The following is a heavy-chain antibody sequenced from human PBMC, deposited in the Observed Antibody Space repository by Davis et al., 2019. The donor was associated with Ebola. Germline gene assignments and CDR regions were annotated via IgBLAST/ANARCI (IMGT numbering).Heavy chain of an antibody. Sequence: GESLKISCAASGFAFSAYWMSWVRQAPGKGLEWVASIKQDESEKYYVDSVRGRLSISRDNAKNTLYLQMNSLRGEDTAVYYCARRGTILSGFTLNNYFDFWGQGSLVTVSS. J-gene: IGHJ4*02. CDR2: IKQDESEK. CDR1: GFAFSAYW. D-gene: IGHD1-26*01. CDR3: ARRGTILSGFTLNNYFDF. V-gene: IGHV3-7*01.